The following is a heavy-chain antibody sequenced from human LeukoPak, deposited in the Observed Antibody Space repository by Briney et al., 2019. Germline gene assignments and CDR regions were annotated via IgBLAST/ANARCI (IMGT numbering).Heavy chain of an antibody. CDR2: IRYDGSNK. CDR3: AKDGHCSSTSCYFLDY. J-gene: IGHJ4*02. V-gene: IGHV3-30*02. Sequence: PGGSLRLSCAASGFTFGSYGMHWVRQAPGKGLEWVAFIRYDGSNKYYADSVKGRFTISRDNSKNTLYVQMNSLRAEDTAVYYCAKDGHCSSTSCYFLDYWGQGTLVTVSS. CDR1: GFTFGSYG. D-gene: IGHD2-2*01.